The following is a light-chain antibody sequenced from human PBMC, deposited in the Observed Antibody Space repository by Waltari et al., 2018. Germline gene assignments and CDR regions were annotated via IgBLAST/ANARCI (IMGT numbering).Light chain of an antibody. CDR2: NIK. CDR3: AAWDDSLNGYV. Sequence: SVLTQPPSASGTPGQRVTISCSGGTSNIGDNTVNWYQQLPGTAPKVLIHNIKQRTSGVPARFSGSKSGTSASLAISGLQSEDEADYYCAAWDDSLNGYVFGTGTKVTVL. V-gene: IGLV1-44*01. CDR1: TSNIGDNT. J-gene: IGLJ1*01.